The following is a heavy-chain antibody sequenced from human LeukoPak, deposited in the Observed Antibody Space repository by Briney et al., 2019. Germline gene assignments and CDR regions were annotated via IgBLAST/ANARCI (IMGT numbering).Heavy chain of an antibody. CDR2: ISGAGDIT. CDR3: ARSSYSSSSSV. J-gene: IGHJ3*01. V-gene: IGHV3-23*01. CDR1: GFPFSNSA. D-gene: IGHD6-6*01. Sequence: GGSLRLSCAASGFPFSNSAMGWVRQAPGKGLEWVSSISGAGDITVYADSVEGRFTISRDNSKNTLYLQMNSLRAEDTAVYYCARSSYSSSSSVWGQGTMVTVSS.